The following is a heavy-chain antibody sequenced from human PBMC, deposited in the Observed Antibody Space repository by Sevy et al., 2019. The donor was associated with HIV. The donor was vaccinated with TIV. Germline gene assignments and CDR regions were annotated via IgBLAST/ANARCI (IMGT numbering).Heavy chain of an antibody. D-gene: IGHD2-2*01. J-gene: IGHJ4*02. CDR2: ISWDGGST. V-gene: IGHV3-43*01. CDR1: GFTFDDYT. CDR3: AKVAGGCSSTSCYDVGQYYFDY. Sequence: GGSLRLSCAASGFTFDDYTMHWVRQAPGKGLEWVSLISWDGGSTYYADSVNGRFTISRDNSKNSLYLQMNSLRTEDTALYYCAKVAGGCSSTSCYDVGQYYFDYWGQGTLVTVSS.